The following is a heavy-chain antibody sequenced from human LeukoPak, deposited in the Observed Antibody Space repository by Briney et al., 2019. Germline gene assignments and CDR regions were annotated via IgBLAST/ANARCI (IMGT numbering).Heavy chain of an antibody. CDR1: GYSFTSYW. D-gene: IGHD3-16*01. V-gene: IGHV5-51*01. J-gene: IGHJ4*02. CDR2: IYTGDSDI. Sequence: GESLKISCKGSGYSFTSYWIGWVRQLPGKGLEWMGIIYTGDSDIRYSPSFQGQVTISADKSISTAYLQWSSLKASDNAMYFCARHSAAGDTRYFDYWGQGTLVTVSS. CDR3: ARHSAAGDTRYFDY.